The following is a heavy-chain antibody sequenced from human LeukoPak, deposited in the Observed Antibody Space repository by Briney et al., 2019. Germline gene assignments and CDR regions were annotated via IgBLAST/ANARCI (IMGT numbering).Heavy chain of an antibody. Sequence: TGGSLRLSCAASGFTFSSYAMSWVRQAPGKGLEWVSAISGSGGSTYYADSVKGRFTISRDNSKNTLYLQMNSLRAEDTAVYYCAKDECQPPSTWTLAGFDPWGQGTLVTVSS. D-gene: IGHD2-2*01. V-gene: IGHV3-23*01. CDR1: GFTFSSYA. CDR2: ISGSGGST. J-gene: IGHJ5*02. CDR3: AKDECQPPSTWTLAGFDP.